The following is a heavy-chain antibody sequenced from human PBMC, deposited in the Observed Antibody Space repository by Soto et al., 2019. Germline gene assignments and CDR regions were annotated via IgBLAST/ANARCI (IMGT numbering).Heavy chain of an antibody. J-gene: IGHJ4*02. CDR2: IFPGDSDT. CDR1: GYRFTSYS. V-gene: IGHV5-51*01. CDR3: ATLSLYDISGVV. Sequence: PGESLKISCKTSGYRFTSYSIGWVRQMPGKGLEWMGIIFPGDSDTTYSPSFQGQVTISADKSISTAYLQWSSLKASDTAMYYCATLSLYDISGVVWGQGTQVTVSS. D-gene: IGHD3-22*01.